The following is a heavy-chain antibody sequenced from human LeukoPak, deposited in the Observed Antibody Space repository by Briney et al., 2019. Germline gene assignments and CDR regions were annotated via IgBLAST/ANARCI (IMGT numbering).Heavy chain of an antibody. CDR1: GYTFIAYY. CDR3: ARGRFITFDYYYYGMDV. J-gene: IGHJ6*02. V-gene: IGHV1-69*04. Sequence: SVNVSCKPSGYTFIAYYMHWVRQAPGQGLEWMGRIIPILGIANYAQKFQGRVTITADKSTSTAYMELSSLRSEDTAVYYCARGRFITFDYYYYGMDVWGQGTTVTVSS. D-gene: IGHD2/OR15-2a*01. CDR2: IIPILGIA.